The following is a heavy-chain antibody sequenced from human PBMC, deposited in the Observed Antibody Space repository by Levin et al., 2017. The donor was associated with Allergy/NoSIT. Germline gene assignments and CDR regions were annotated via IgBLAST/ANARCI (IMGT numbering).Heavy chain of an antibody. Sequence: GGSLRLSCKGSGNNFIYWIGWVRQMPGKGLEWMGIIYPGDSDTRYSPSFQGQVTISADKSISTAYLQWNKLEASDTAVYYCARLGDLYGSGTLDVWGQGTTVTVSS. CDR1: GNNFIYW. J-gene: IGHJ6*02. CDR3: ARLGDLYGSGTLDV. D-gene: IGHD3-10*01. V-gene: IGHV5-51*01. CDR2: IYPGDSDT.